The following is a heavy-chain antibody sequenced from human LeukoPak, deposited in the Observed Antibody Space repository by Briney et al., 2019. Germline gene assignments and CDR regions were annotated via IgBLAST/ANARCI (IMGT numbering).Heavy chain of an antibody. CDR3: AREPIQLWLRGAFDI. Sequence: GGSLILSCAASGFTFSDYYMSWIRQAPGKGLEWASYISSSSSYTNYADSVKGRFTISRDNAKNSLYLQMNSLRAEDTAVYYCAREPIQLWLRGAFDIWGQGTMVTVSS. CDR2: ISSSSSYT. J-gene: IGHJ3*02. CDR1: GFTFSDYY. D-gene: IGHD5-18*01. V-gene: IGHV3-11*05.